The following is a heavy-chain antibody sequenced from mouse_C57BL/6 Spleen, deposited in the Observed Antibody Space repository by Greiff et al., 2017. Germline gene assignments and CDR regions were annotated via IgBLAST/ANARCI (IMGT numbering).Heavy chain of an antibody. J-gene: IGHJ2*01. D-gene: IGHD1-1*01. CDR1: GYTITDYY. CDR3: TAAGYYGPYDFDY. V-gene: IGHV14-1*01. CDR2: IDPEDGDT. Sequence: EVQLQQSGAELVRPGASVKLSCTASGYTITDYYMHWVKQRPEQGLEWIGRIDPEDGDTEYAPKFQGKATMTADTSSNTAYLQLSSLTSEDAAVYYCTAAGYYGPYDFDYWGQGTTLTVSA.